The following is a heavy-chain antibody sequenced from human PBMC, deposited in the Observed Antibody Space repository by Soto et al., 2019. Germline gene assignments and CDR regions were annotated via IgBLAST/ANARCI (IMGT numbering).Heavy chain of an antibody. J-gene: IGHJ6*02. CDR2: IYYSGST. CDR3: AVRYYDFWSGDDRGMDV. Sequence: SETLSLTCTVSGGSISSSSYYWGWLRQPPGKGLEWIGSIYYSGSTYYNPSLKSRVTISADTSKNQFSLMLSSVTAADTAVYYCAVRYYDFWSGDDRGMDVWGQGTTVTVSS. V-gene: IGHV4-39*07. CDR1: GGSISSSSYY. D-gene: IGHD3-3*01.